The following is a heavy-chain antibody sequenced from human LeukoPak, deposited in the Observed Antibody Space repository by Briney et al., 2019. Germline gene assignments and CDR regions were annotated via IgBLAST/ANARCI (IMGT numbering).Heavy chain of an antibody. J-gene: IGHJ4*02. Sequence: SVKVSCKASGGTFSSYAISWVRQAPGQGLEWMGGIIPIFGTANYAQKFQGRVTITADESTSTAYMELSSLRSEDTAVYYCARDPARGYSYGYDSYWGRGTLVTVSS. V-gene: IGHV1-69*13. CDR2: IIPIFGTA. CDR3: ARDPARGYSYGYDSY. D-gene: IGHD5-18*01. CDR1: GGTFSSYA.